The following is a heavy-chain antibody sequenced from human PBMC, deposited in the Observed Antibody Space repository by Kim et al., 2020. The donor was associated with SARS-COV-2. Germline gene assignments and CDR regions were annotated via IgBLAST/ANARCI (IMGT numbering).Heavy chain of an antibody. CDR2: ISYDGSNK. CDR1: GFTFSSYG. V-gene: IGHV3-30*18. D-gene: IGHD2-2*01. Sequence: GGSLRLSCAASGFTFSSYGMHWVRQAPGKGLEWVAVISYDGSNKYYADSVKGRFTISRDNSKNTLYLQMNSLRAEDTAVYYCAKDRTIVVVRAATFDYWG. J-gene: IGHJ4*01. CDR3: AKDRTIVVVRAATFDY.